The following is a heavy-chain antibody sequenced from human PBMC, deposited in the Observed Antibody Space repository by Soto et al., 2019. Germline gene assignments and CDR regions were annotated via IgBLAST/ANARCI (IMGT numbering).Heavy chain of an antibody. CDR2: IYYSGST. CDR1: GGSISSGGYY. J-gene: IGHJ4*02. D-gene: IGHD6-13*01. CDR3: ARSPRIAAAGFFDY. Sequence: KPSETLSLTCTVSGGSISSGGYYWSWIRQHPGKGLEWIGYIYYSGSTYCNPSLKSRVTISVDTSKNQFSLKLSSVTAADTAVYYCARSPRIAAAGFFDYWGQGTLVTVSS. V-gene: IGHV4-31*03.